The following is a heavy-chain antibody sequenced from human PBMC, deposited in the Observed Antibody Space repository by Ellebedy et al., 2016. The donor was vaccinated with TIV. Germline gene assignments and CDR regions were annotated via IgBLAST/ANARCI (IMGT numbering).Heavy chain of an antibody. D-gene: IGHD4-17*01. Sequence: AASVTVSCKASGYTLTNYGISWVRQAPGQGLEWMGWFSGYNGNPYSAQKLQGRVTMTTDTSTSTAYMELRSLRSDDTAVYYCARFVDGDYEDYWGQGALVTVSS. V-gene: IGHV1-18*04. J-gene: IGHJ4*02. CDR3: ARFVDGDYEDY. CDR1: GYTLTNYG. CDR2: FSGYNGNP.